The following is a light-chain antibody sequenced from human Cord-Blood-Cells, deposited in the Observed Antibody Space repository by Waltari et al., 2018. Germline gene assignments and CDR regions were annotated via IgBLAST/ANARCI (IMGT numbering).Light chain of an antibody. J-gene: IGKJ4*01. Sequence: DIVLTQSPATLSLSPGERATLSCRASQSVSSYLAWYHQKPGQAPRLLIYDASNRATGIPARFSGSGSGTDFTLTISSLEPEDFAVYYCQHRSNWLTFGGGTKVEIK. CDR3: QHRSNWLT. CDR2: DAS. CDR1: QSVSSY. V-gene: IGKV3-11*01.